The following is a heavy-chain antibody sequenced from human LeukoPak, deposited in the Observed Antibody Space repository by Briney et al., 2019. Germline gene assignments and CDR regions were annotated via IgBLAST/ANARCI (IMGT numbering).Heavy chain of an antibody. CDR1: GFTVSSNY. J-gene: IGHJ1*01. V-gene: IGHV4-34*01. Sequence: PGGSLRLSCAASGFTVSSNYMSWVRQAPGKGLEWIGEINHSGSTNSNPSLKSRVTISVDTSKNQFSLKLSSVTAADTAMYYCARRLLGYCSGGSCYSGYFQHWGQGTLVTVSS. CDR2: INHSGST. CDR3: ARRLLGYCSGGSCYSGYFQH. D-gene: IGHD2-15*01.